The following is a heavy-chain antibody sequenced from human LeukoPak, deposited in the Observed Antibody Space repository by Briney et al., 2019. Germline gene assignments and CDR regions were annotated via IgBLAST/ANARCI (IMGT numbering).Heavy chain of an antibody. CDR1: GFTFSSFA. J-gene: IGHJ4*01. Sequence: SGGSLRLSCAASGFTFSSFAMSWVRQAPGKGLEWVSGFSETNSGIYYADSVKGRFTISRDNSRNTLYLQMNSLGVEDTAIYFCAKVVQTGNSMFDYWGQGAPVTVSS. D-gene: IGHD2/OR15-2a*01. CDR3: AKVVQTGNSMFDY. V-gene: IGHV3-23*01. CDR2: FSETNSGI.